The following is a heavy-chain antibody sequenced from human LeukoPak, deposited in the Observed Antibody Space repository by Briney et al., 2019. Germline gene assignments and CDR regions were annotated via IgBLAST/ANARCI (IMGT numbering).Heavy chain of an antibody. CDR2: ISGRSSYI. Sequence: GGSLRLSCVASGFTFSTYTVNCVRQAPGKGLEWVSSISGRSSYINYADSVKGRFTISRENAKNSLFLQMSSLRAEDTAVYYCARERNGYYFDYWGQGTLVTVSS. D-gene: IGHD2-8*01. CDR3: ARERNGYYFDY. CDR1: GFTFSTYT. J-gene: IGHJ4*02. V-gene: IGHV3-21*01.